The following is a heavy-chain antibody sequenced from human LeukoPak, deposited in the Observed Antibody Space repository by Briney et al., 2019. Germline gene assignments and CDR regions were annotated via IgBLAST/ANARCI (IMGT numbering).Heavy chain of an antibody. J-gene: IGHJ6*03. Sequence: ASVKVSCKASGYTFTGYYMHWVRQAPGRGLEWMGWINPNSGGTNYAQKFQGRVTMTRDTSISTAYMELSRLRSDDTAVYYCARGHCSSTSCYTYYYYMDVWGKGTTVTVSS. CDR3: ARGHCSSTSCYTYYYYMDV. V-gene: IGHV1-2*02. CDR1: GYTFTGYY. D-gene: IGHD2-2*02. CDR2: INPNSGGT.